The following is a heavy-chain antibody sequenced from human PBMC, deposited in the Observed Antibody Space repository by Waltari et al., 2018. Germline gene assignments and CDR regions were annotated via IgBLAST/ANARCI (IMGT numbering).Heavy chain of an antibody. CDR2: INAGNGNT. D-gene: IGHD1-26*01. Sequence: QVPLVQSGAEVQKPGASVKVSCKASGYTFTSYAMHWVRQAPGQRLEWMGWINAGNGNTKYSQKYQGRVTITSDTSASTAYMELSSLRSEDTAVYYCARDRRSDSALNWFDPWGQGTLVTVSS. J-gene: IGHJ5*02. CDR1: GYTFTSYA. CDR3: ARDRRSDSALNWFDP. V-gene: IGHV1-3*01.